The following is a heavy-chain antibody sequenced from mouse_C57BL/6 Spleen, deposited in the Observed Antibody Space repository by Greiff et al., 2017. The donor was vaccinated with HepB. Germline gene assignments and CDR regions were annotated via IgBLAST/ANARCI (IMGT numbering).Heavy chain of an antibody. J-gene: IGHJ2*01. CDR3: ARYHWEKTYSIDY. CDR1: GYTFTSYW. V-gene: IGHV1-69*01. Sequence: VQLQQPGAELVMPGASVKLSCKASGYTFTSYWMHWVKQRPGQGLEWIGEIDPSDSYTNYNQKFKGKSTLTVDKSSSTAYMQLSSLTSEDSAVYYCARYHWEKTYSIDYWGQGTTLTVSS. CDR2: IDPSDSYT. D-gene: IGHD4-1*01.